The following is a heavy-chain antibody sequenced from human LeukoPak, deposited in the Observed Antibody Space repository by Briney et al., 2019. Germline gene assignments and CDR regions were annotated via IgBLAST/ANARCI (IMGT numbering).Heavy chain of an antibody. J-gene: IGHJ6*02. D-gene: IGHD3-3*01. CDR2: MNPNSGNT. V-gene: IGHV1-8*01. CDR3: ARSLSLRFLVGRRYYYGMDV. CDR1: GYTLTSYD. Sequence: ASVKVSCKASGYTLTSYDINWVRQATGQGLEWMGWMNPNSGNTGYAQKFQGRVTMTRNTSISTAYMELSSLRSEDTAVYYCARSLSLRFLVGRRYYYGMDVWGQGTTVTVSS.